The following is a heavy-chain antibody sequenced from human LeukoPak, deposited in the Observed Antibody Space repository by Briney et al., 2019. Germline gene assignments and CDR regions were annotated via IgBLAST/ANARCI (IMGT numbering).Heavy chain of an antibody. Sequence: GESLKISCMGSGYSFTSYWIGWVRQLPGECLEWMGLIYPGDSDTRYSPSFQGQVTISADKSISTAYLQWSSLKASDTAWYYCARHSSQAVISDYWGQGTLVTVSS. CDR2: IYPGDSDT. D-gene: IGHD3-22*01. J-gene: IGHJ4*02. CDR1: GYSFTSYW. CDR3: ARHSSQAVISDY. V-gene: IGHV5-51*01.